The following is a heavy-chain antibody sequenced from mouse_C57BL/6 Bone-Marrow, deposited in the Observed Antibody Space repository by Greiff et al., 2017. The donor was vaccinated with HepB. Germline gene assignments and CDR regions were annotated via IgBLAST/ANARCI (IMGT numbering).Heavy chain of an antibody. J-gene: IGHJ2*01. CDR2: ISYDGSN. CDR3: ARDGGGSSFYYFDY. Sequence: EVKLMESGPGLVKPSQSLSLTCSVTGYSITSGYYWNWIRQFPGNKLEWMGYISYDGSNNYNPSLKNRISITRDTSKNQFFLKLNSVTTVDTATYYCARDGGGSSFYYFDYWGQGTTLTVSS. V-gene: IGHV3-6*01. CDR1: GYSITSGYY. D-gene: IGHD1-1*01.